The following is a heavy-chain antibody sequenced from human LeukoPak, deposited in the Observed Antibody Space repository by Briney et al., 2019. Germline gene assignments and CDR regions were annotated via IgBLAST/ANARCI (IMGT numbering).Heavy chain of an antibody. D-gene: IGHD6-19*01. CDR2: INANSGTT. V-gene: IGHV3-23*01. CDR1: GFAFSFYA. J-gene: IGHJ5*01. Sequence: GGSLRLSCAASGFAFSFYAMSWLRQPPGKGLEWVSTINANSGTTSYAASVRGRFTISRDNSKNTLYLQVNTLRADDTATYYCTKPISGGLAVTADWFHPWGQGTLVVVSS. CDR3: TKPISGGLAVTADWFHP.